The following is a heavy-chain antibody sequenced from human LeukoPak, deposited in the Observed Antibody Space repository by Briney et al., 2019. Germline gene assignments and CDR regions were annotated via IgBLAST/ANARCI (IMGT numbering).Heavy chain of an antibody. Sequence: SETLSLTCTVSGGSISSYYWSWIRQPPGKGLEWIGYIYYSGSTNYNPSPKSRVTISVDTSKNQFSLKLSSVTAADTAAYYCARAVGYYDSSGYYYGPLNVLFDYWGQGTLVTVSS. CDR2: IYYSGST. J-gene: IGHJ4*02. V-gene: IGHV4-59*01. D-gene: IGHD3-22*01. CDR3: ARAVGYYDSSGYYYGPLNVLFDY. CDR1: GGSISSYY.